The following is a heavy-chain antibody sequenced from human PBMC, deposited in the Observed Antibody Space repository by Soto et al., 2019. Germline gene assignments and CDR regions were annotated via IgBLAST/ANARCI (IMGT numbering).Heavy chain of an antibody. Sequence: QVQLVQSGPDVKKPGASVKVSCKASGYRFDSYGINWIRQAPGQGLEWMGWISARNDDRKYAHKFQDRVTLTRETSTSTAYLETRGLRSVDTAVYYFVGEGEYFAFGVLGQGTMVTVSS. J-gene: IGHJ3*01. D-gene: IGHD3-9*01. CDR1: GYRFDSYG. CDR2: ISARNDDR. CDR3: VGEGEYFAFGV. V-gene: IGHV1-18*01.